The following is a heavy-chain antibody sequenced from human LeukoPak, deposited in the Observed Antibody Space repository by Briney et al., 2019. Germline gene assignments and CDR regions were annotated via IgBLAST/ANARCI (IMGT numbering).Heavy chain of an antibody. CDR2: IGYDGSNK. CDR1: GFTFSSYG. D-gene: IGHD3-22*01. V-gene: IGHV3-33*01. CDR3: AREGKIEGTYYYDSSGYYYFDY. Sequence: GGYLRLSCAAAGFTFSSYGMHWVRQAPGKGLEWEAVIGYDGSNKYYADSVKGRFTISRDNSKNTLYLQMNSLRAEDTAVYYCAREGKIEGTYYYDSSGYYYFDYWGQGTLVTVSS. J-gene: IGHJ4*02.